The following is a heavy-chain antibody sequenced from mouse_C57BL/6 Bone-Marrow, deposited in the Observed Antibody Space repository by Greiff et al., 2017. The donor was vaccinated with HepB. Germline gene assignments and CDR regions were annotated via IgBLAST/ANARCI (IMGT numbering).Heavy chain of an antibody. CDR2: INPYNGGT. Sequence: EVQLQQSGPVLVKPGASVKMSCKASGYTFTDYYMNWVKQSHGKSLEWIGVINPYNGGTSYNQKFKGKATLTVDKSSSTAYMELNSLTSEDSAVYYCARDRLYGSSIDYWGQGTTLTVSS. V-gene: IGHV1-19*01. CDR3: ARDRLYGSSIDY. CDR1: GYTFTDYY. D-gene: IGHD1-1*01. J-gene: IGHJ2*01.